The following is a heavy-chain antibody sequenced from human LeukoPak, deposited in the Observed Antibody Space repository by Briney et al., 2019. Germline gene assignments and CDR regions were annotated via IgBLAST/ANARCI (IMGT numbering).Heavy chain of an antibody. CDR2: ISGSGGST. V-gene: IGHV3-23*01. J-gene: IGHJ5*02. Sequence: GGSLRLSCAASGFTFRNYAMSWVRQAPGKGLEWVSGISGSGGSTYYADSVKGRFTISRDNSKNTLYLQMNSLRAEDTAVYYCARGYDWLNDWGQGTLVTVSS. D-gene: IGHD5-18*01. CDR1: GFTFRNYA. CDR3: ARGYDWLND.